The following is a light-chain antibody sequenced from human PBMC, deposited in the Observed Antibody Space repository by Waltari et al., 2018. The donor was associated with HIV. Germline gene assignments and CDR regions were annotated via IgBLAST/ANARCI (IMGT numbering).Light chain of an antibody. CDR2: SDD. CDR3: AAWTDSLTAVV. CDR1: RSNIGSNA. Sequence: QSVLTQPPSASGTPGQRVTISCSGSRSNIGSNAVNWYQQLPGTAPKLLIYSDDQRPSGVPDLFSGSKSVTTSSLAISGLQSEDEADYYCAAWTDSLTAVVFGGGTKLSVL. J-gene: IGLJ2*01. V-gene: IGLV1-44*01.